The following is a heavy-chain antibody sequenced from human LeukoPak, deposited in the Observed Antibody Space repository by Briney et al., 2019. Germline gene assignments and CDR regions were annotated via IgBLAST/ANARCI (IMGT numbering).Heavy chain of an antibody. CDR2: ISPNSAYI. D-gene: IGHD1-26*01. CDR3: ARDDASGNYYAMDL. CDR1: GFSFSGSS. J-gene: IGHJ5*02. Sequence: GGSLRLSCAASGFSFSGSSMNWVRQAPGKGPEWVSSISPNSAYIYYTDSLKGRFTISRDNARNSLYLQMNSLRVEDTALYYCARDDASGNYYAMDLWGQGTLVTASS. V-gene: IGHV3-21*01.